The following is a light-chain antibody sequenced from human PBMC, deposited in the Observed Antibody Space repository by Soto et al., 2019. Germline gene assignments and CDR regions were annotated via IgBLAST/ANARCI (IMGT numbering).Light chain of an antibody. Sequence: EIVVTQSPGTLALSPGEGATRSGRASQSVSRYLAWYQQKPGQAPRLLIYEASNRATGIPARFSGSGSGTEVTLTISSLAPEDFEVYYCQQRNNWPITFGQGTRLEIK. CDR1: QSVSRY. CDR2: EAS. J-gene: IGKJ5*01. V-gene: IGKV3-11*01. CDR3: QQRNNWPIT.